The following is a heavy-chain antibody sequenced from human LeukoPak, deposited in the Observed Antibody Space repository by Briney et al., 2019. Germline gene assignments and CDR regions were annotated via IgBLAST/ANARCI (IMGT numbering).Heavy chain of an antibody. CDR2: LYFSGTT. CDR3: AGDFGSGNYYNWFDL. V-gene: IGHV4-39*02. J-gene: IGHJ5*02. CDR1: GGSVSTNRYY. D-gene: IGHD3-10*01. Sequence: SETLSLTCTVSGGSVSTNRYYWGWIRQPPGKGLERIGSLYFSGTTYYNPSLKSRVTISVDTSKNQFSLKLSSVTAADTAVYYCAGDFGSGNYYNWFDLWGQGTLVTVSS.